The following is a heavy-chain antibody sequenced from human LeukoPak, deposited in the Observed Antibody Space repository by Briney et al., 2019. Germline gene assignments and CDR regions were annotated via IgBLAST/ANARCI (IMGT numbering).Heavy chain of an antibody. J-gene: IGHJ5*02. CDR3: AGRPGIAVADNWFDP. Sequence: ASVTVSCKASGYTFTSYDINWVRQATGQGLEWMGWMNPNSGNTGYAQKFQGRVTMTRNTSISTAYMELSSLRSEDTAVYYCAGRPGIAVADNWFDPWGQGTLVTVSS. V-gene: IGHV1-8*01. CDR1: GYTFTSYD. D-gene: IGHD6-19*01. CDR2: MNPNSGNT.